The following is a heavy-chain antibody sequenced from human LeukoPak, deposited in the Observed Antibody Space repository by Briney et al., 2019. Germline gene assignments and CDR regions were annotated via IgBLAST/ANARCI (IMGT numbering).Heavy chain of an antibody. V-gene: IGHV4-34*01. J-gene: IGHJ5*02. CDR3: ARDYYDSSGYYSRWFDP. D-gene: IGHD3-22*01. CDR2: INHSGST. CDR1: GGSFSGYY. Sequence: PSETLSLTCAVYGGSFSGYYWSWIRQPPGKGLEWIGEINHSGSTNYNPSLKSRVTISVDTSKNQFSLKLSSVTAADTAVYYCARDYYDSSGYYSRWFDPWGQGTLVTVSS.